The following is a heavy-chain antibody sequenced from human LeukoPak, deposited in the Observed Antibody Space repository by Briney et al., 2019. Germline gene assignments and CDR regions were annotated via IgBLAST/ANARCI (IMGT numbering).Heavy chain of an antibody. J-gene: IGHJ3*02. Sequence: GESLKISCKGSGYSFTSYWIGWVRQMPGKGLEWMGIIYPGDSDTRYSPSFQGQVTISADKSISTAYLQWSSLKASDTAMYYCARDSDSSGFLASPFPDAFDIWGQGTMVTVSS. CDR3: ARDSDSSGFLASPFPDAFDI. CDR1: GYSFTSYW. V-gene: IGHV5-51*01. D-gene: IGHD6-19*01. CDR2: IYPGDSDT.